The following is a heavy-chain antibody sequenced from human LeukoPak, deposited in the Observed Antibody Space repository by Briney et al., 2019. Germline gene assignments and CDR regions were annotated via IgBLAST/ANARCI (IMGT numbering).Heavy chain of an antibody. CDR2: INPNSGGT. CDR1: GYTFTGYY. V-gene: IGHV1-2*02. Sequence: RASVKVSCKASGYTFTGYYMHWVRQAPGQGLEWMGWINPNSGGTNYAQKFQGRVTMTRDTSISTAYMELSRLRSDDTAVYYCARNLYYYYGMDVWGQGTTVTVSS. CDR3: ARNLYYYYGMDV. J-gene: IGHJ6*02.